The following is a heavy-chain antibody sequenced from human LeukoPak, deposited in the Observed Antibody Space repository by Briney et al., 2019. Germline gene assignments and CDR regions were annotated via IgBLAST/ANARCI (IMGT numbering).Heavy chain of an antibody. V-gene: IGHV4-30-2*01. Sequence: PSETLSLTCAVSGGSISSGGYSWSWIRQPPGKGLEWIGYIYHSGSTYYNPSLKSRVTISVDGSKNQFSLKLSSVTAADTAVYYCASLITGTGSDFDYWGRGTLVTVSS. CDR3: ASLITGTGSDFDY. CDR1: GGSISSGGYS. J-gene: IGHJ4*02. D-gene: IGHD1-20*01. CDR2: IYHSGST.